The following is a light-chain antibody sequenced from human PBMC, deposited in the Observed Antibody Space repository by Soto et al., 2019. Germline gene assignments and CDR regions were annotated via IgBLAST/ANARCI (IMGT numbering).Light chain of an antibody. V-gene: IGKV3-11*01. CDR2: DAS. CDR1: QSVNSY. Sequence: EIVLTQSPATLSLSPGERATLSCRASQSVNSYLAWYQQKPGQAPKLLIYDASNSATGIPARFSRSGSGTDFTLTISSLEPEDFALYYCQQRSNWPSFGGGNKVEIK. J-gene: IGKJ4*01. CDR3: QQRSNWPS.